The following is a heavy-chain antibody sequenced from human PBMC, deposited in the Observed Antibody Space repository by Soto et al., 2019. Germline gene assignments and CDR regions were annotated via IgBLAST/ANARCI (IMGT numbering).Heavy chain of an antibody. J-gene: IGHJ4*02. CDR3: ARVGSSGWSPDY. Sequence: QVQLQESGPGLVKPSETLSLTCSVSGGSISGHYWTWIRQSPGKGLEWIGYIFYSGSTNYNPSLKSRVTISVDTSKNQFPLKMSSVTAADTAVYYCARVGSSGWSPDYWGRGTLVTVSS. V-gene: IGHV4-59*11. CDR1: GGSISGHY. CDR2: IFYSGST. D-gene: IGHD6-19*01.